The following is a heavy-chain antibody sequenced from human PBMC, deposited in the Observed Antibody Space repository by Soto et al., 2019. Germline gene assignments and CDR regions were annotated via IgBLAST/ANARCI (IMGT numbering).Heavy chain of an antibody. CDR2: IYYSGST. J-gene: IGHJ4*01. CDR3: ARVRSSGYHFDY. Sequence: SETLSLTCTVSGGSISSGGYYWSWIRQHPGKGLEWIGYIYYSGSTYYNPSLKSRVTISVDTSKNRFSLKLSSVTAADTAVYYCARVRSSGYHFDYWGHGTLVTVSS. CDR1: GGSISSGGYY. V-gene: IGHV4-31*03. D-gene: IGHD3-22*01.